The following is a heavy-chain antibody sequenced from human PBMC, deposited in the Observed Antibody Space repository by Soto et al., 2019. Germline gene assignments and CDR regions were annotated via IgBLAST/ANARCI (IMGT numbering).Heavy chain of an antibody. D-gene: IGHD4-17*01. Sequence: GGSLRLSCAASGFTFSSYAVHWVRQTPGKGLEWVALLSYDGNNQYYADSVRGRFTVSRDNSKNTLYLQMNFLSAGDTAVYYCARASLTSVTFFDYWGQGTLVTVSS. CDR3: ARASLTSVTFFDY. J-gene: IGHJ4*02. CDR1: GFTFSSYA. CDR2: LSYDGNNQ. V-gene: IGHV3-30-3*01.